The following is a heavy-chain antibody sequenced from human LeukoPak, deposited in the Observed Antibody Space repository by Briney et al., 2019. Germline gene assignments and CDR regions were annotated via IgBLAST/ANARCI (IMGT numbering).Heavy chain of an antibody. Sequence: ASVKVSCKASGYTFTGYCIHWVRQAPGQGLEWMGWINPNSGGTKYAEKVQGRVTMTRDTSSSTAYMELSWLRFDDSAVYYCARDFLVAGTSTYWGQGTLVTVSS. CDR3: ARDFLVAGTSTY. V-gene: IGHV1-2*02. CDR1: GYTFTGYC. J-gene: IGHJ4*02. CDR2: INPNSGGT. D-gene: IGHD6-19*01.